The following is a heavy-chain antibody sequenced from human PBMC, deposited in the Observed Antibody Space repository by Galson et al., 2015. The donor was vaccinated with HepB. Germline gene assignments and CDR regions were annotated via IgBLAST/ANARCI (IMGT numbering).Heavy chain of an antibody. CDR2: ISWNNDRI. Sequence: SLRLSCAASGFTFDDYAMHWVRQAPGKGLEWVSGISWNNDRIGYADSVKGRFTISRDNAKNSLYLQMNSLRAEDTALYYCAKDARPHSSSLQYWGQGTLVTVSS. CDR3: AKDARPHSSSLQY. J-gene: IGHJ4*02. CDR1: GFTFDDYA. D-gene: IGHD6-13*01. V-gene: IGHV3-9*01.